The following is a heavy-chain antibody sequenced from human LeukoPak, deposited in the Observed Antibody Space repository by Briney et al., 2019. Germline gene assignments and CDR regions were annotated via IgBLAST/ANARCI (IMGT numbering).Heavy chain of an antibody. CDR1: GDSISSYY. Sequence: PSETLSLTCTVSGDSISSYYWSWIRQPAGKGLEWIGRIHPSGSTNYNPSLKSRVTLSVDTSKNQFSLKLSSVTAADTAVYYCVLGELAFNYWGQGTLVTVTA. CDR2: IHPSGST. J-gene: IGHJ4*02. CDR3: VLGELAFNY. V-gene: IGHV4-4*07. D-gene: IGHD3-10*01.